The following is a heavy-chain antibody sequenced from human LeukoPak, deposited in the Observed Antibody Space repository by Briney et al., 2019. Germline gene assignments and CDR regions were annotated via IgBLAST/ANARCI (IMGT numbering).Heavy chain of an antibody. Sequence: SETLSLTCTVSGGSISSYYWSWIRQPPGKGLEWIGYIYYSGRTNYNPSLKSRVTISVDTSKNQFSLKLSSVTAADTAVYYCAARRLYYFDYWGQGTLVTVSS. CDR2: IYYSGRT. CDR1: GGSISSYY. CDR3: AARRLYYFDY. D-gene: IGHD2/OR15-2a*01. V-gene: IGHV4-59*03. J-gene: IGHJ4*02.